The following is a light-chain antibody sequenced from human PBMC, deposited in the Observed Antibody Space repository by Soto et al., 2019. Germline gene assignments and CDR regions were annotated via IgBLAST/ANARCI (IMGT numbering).Light chain of an antibody. Sequence: EIVLTQSPDTLSLSPGERATLSCRATQNVHSDYLAWYQQKVGQAPRLLIYGTSSRATGIPDRFRGSGTGTHYNLSISRLEPEYFAVYYCQKYGGTHTFGQGTRLEIK. CDR1: QNVHSDY. V-gene: IGKV3-20*01. J-gene: IGKJ2*01. CDR3: QKYGGTHT. CDR2: GTS.